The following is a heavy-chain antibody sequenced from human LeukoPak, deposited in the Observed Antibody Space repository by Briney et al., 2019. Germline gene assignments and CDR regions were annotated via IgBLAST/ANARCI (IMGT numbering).Heavy chain of an antibody. CDR3: ARGQNGGSGNYHYYYMDV. CDR1: GGSISSNGYY. J-gene: IGHJ6*03. CDR2: IYYSGST. D-gene: IGHD3-10*01. V-gene: IGHV4-39*07. Sequence: SETLSLTCSVSGGSISSNGYYWGWIRQPPGKGLEWIGSIYYSGSTFDNPSLKSRVTISLDKSRNQFSLKLSSVTAADTAVYYCARGQNGGSGNYHYYYMDVWGKGTMVTVSS.